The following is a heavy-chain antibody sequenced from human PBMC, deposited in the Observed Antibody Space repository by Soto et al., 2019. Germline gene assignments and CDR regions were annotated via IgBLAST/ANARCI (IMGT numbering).Heavy chain of an antibody. Sequence: EVQLVESGGGLVQPGGSLRLSCADFGFTFSNYWMSWVRQAPVKGLEWVGNIKQDGSEKNYVDSVKGRFTISRDNAKNSQYLQMNSLRAEDTAVYYCARIASAGRGWDVWGHGTTVVVSS. CDR3: ARIASAGRGWDV. CDR2: IKQDGSEK. J-gene: IGHJ6*02. V-gene: IGHV3-7*01. CDR1: GFTFSNYW. D-gene: IGHD6-13*01.